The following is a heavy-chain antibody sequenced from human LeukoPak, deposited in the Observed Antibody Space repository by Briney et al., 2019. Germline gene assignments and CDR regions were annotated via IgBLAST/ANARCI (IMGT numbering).Heavy chain of an antibody. V-gene: IGHV3-23*01. J-gene: IGHJ3*02. CDR1: GFTFGDYA. Sequence: GGSLRLSCTVSGFTFGDYAMSWFRQAPGKGLEWVSAISGSGGSTYYADSVKGRFTISRDNSKNTLYLQMNSLRAEDTAVYYCAKRSSAVVVVDAFDIWGQGTMVTVSS. D-gene: IGHD2-15*01. CDR3: AKRSSAVVVVDAFDI. CDR2: ISGSGGST.